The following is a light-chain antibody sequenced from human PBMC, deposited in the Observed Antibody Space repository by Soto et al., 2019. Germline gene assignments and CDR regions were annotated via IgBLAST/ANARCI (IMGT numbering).Light chain of an antibody. CDR2: ASS. CDR3: QPSYSTPIT. CDR1: QSISSY. J-gene: IGKJ5*01. Sequence: EIQMTQYPSSLSASVGDRFTITCLASQSISSYLNWYQQKPLKAPKILIYASSSLQSGVTSRFNGSGSGTDFTLTISSLQPEDFATYYCQPSYSTPITFGQGTRLEIK. V-gene: IGKV1-39*01.